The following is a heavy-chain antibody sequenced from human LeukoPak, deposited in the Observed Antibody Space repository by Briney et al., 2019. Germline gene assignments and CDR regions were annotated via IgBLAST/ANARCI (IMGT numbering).Heavy chain of an antibody. CDR2: VSSSGGST. V-gene: IGHV3-23*01. CDR3: AKRLCSSGCKGFDC. D-gene: IGHD6-19*01. Sequence: GGSLRLSCAASGFTFSSYAMSWVRQAPGKGLEWVSAVSSSGGSTNYADYVKGQFTISRDNSKNTLYLQMNSLGAEDTAVYYCAKRLCSSGCKGFDCWGQGTLVTVSS. CDR1: GFTFSSYA. J-gene: IGHJ4*02.